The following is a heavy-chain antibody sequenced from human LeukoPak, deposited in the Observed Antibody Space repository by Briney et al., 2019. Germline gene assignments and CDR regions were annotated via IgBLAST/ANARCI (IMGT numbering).Heavy chain of an antibody. V-gene: IGHV3-23*01. CDR2: ISGSDGST. J-gene: IGHJ4*02. Sequence: GGSLRLSCVASEFTFSSYSMIWVRQAPGKGLEWVSAISGSDGSTYYADSVKGRFTISRDNSKKTLYLQMDSLRAEDTAVYYCAKGFDYWGQGALVTVSS. CDR3: AKGFDY. CDR1: EFTFSSYS.